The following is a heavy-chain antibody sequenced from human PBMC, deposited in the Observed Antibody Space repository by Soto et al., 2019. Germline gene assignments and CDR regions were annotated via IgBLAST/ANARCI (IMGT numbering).Heavy chain of an antibody. CDR1: GFTFSSYA. Sequence: GGSLRLSCAASGFTFSSYAMSWVRQAPGKGLEWVSAISGSGGSTYYADSVKGRFTISRDNSKNTLYLQMNSLRIEDTAVYYCAKSLSSSWYPEPDYWGQGTLVTVSS. CDR3: AKSLSSSWYPEPDY. D-gene: IGHD6-13*01. CDR2: ISGSGGST. J-gene: IGHJ4*02. V-gene: IGHV3-23*01.